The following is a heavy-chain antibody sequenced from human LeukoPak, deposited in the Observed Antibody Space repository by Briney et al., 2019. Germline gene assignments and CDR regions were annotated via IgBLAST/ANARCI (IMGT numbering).Heavy chain of an antibody. Sequence: GASVKVSCKASGGTFSSSAISWVRQAPGQGLEWMGGIIPIFGTANYAQKFQGRVTITTDESTSTAYMELSSLRSEDTAVYYCARGIVGATYGWFDPWGQGTLVTVSS. CDR2: IIPIFGTA. V-gene: IGHV1-69*05. CDR1: GGTFSSSA. CDR3: ARGIVGATYGWFDP. J-gene: IGHJ5*02. D-gene: IGHD1-26*01.